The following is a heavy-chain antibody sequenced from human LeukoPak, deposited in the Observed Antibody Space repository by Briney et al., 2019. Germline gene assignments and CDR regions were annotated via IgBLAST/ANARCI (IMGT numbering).Heavy chain of an antibody. D-gene: IGHD2-2*02. CDR2: ISAYNGNT. CDR3: AREWVVVVPAAIEYAFDI. J-gene: IGHJ3*02. V-gene: IGHV1-18*01. CDR1: GYTFTSYG. Sequence: ASVKVSCKASGYTFTSYGISWVRQAPGQGLEWMGWISAYNGNTNYAQKLQGRVTMTSDTSTSTAYMELRSLRSDDTAVYYCAREWVVVVPAAIEYAFDIWGQGTMVTVSS.